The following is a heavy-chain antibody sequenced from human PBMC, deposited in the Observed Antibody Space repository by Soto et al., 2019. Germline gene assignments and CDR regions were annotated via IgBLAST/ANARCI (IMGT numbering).Heavy chain of an antibody. J-gene: IGHJ5*02. CDR3: AGITMVRGWVWFDP. D-gene: IGHD3-10*01. Sequence: QVQLVESGGGVVQPGRSLRLSCAASGFTFSSYGMHWVRQAPGKGLEWVAVIWYDGSNKYYADSVKGRFTISRDNSKNTLYLQMNSLRAEDTAVYYCAGITMVRGWVWFDPWGQGTLVTVSS. V-gene: IGHV3-33*01. CDR1: GFTFSSYG. CDR2: IWYDGSNK.